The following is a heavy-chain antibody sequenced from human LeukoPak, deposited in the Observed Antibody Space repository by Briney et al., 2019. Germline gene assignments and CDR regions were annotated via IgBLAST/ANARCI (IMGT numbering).Heavy chain of an antibody. CDR2: VYYSGGT. CDR1: GGPITTKTNY. D-gene: IGHD3-10*01. CDR3: ARHSMYDSGTYTFDV. J-gene: IGHJ4*02. V-gene: IGHV4-39*01. Sequence: SETLSLTCTVSGGPITTKTNYWAWIRRPPGKGLEWIASVYYSGGTYYNPSLKSRLTVSVDTSKNQFSLRLSSVTAADTAVYFCARHSMYDSGTYTFDVWGQGTLVTVSS.